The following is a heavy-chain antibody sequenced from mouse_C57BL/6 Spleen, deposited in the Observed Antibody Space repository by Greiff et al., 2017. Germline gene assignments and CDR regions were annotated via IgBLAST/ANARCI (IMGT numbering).Heavy chain of an antibody. CDR1: GYSFTGYY. CDR3: ARWGDSAMDY. Sequence: EVQLQQSGPELVKPGASVKISCKASGYSFTGYYMNWVKQSPEKSLEWIGEINPSTGGTTYNQKFKAKATLTVDKSSSTAYMQLKSLTSEDSAVYYCARWGDSAMDYWGQGTSVTVSS. J-gene: IGHJ4*01. CDR2: INPSTGGT. V-gene: IGHV1-42*01.